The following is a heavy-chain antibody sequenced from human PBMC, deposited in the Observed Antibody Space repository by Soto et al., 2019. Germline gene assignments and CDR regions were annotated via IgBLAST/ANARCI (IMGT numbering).Heavy chain of an antibody. J-gene: IGHJ6*03. CDR3: AKQLGVGYYYYYMDV. D-gene: IGHD6-13*01. CDR2: ISYDGSNK. V-gene: IGHV3-30-3*02. Sequence: GGSLRLSCAASGFTFSSYAMHWVRQAPGKGLEWVAVISYDGSNKYYADSVKGRFTISRDNSKNTLYLQMNSLRAEDTAVYYCAKQLGVGYYYYYMDVWGKGTTVTVSS. CDR1: GFTFSSYA.